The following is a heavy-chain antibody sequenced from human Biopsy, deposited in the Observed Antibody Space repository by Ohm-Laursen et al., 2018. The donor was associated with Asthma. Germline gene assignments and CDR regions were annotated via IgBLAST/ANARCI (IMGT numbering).Heavy chain of an antibody. Sequence: SLRLSCTAFGFTFGDYWMSWVRQVPGKGLEGVANIKHDGSEKNHVDSLKGRFTISRDNAKNSLYLQMNSLRAEDTAVYYCARTFHFWSPYHAEHYQLWGQGTLVTVSS. V-gene: IGHV3-7*01. CDR1: GFTFGDYW. CDR3: ARTFHFWSPYHAEHYQL. CDR2: IKHDGSEK. D-gene: IGHD3-3*02. J-gene: IGHJ1*01.